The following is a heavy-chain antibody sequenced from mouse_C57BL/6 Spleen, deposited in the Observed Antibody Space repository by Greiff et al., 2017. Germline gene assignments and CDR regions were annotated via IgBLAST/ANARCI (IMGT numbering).Heavy chain of an antibody. J-gene: IGHJ3*01. CDR1: GYTFTSYG. CDR2: IYPRSGNT. D-gene: IGHD1-1*01. CDR3: ARRYYGSSPFAY. Sequence: VKLMESGAELARPGASVKLSCKASGYTFTSYGISWVKQRTGQGLVWIGEIYPRSGNTYYNEKFKGKATLTADKSSSTAYLELRSLTSEDSAVYFCARRYYGSSPFAYWGQGTLVTVSA. V-gene: IGHV1-81*01.